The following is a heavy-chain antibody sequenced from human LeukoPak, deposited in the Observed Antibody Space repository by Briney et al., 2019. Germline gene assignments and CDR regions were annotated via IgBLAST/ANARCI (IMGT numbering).Heavy chain of an antibody. CDR2: ISYSGST. CDR3: AGGYSYGSTYYYMDV. V-gene: IGHV4-59*01. CDR1: NGSISNYY. D-gene: IGHD5-18*01. Sequence: SETLSLTCAVSNGSISNYYWSWIRLTPGKGLEWIGYISYSGSTNYNPSLKSRVTISVDTSKNQFSLKLSSVTAADTAVYYCAGGYSYGSTYYYMDVWGKGTTVTISS. J-gene: IGHJ6*03.